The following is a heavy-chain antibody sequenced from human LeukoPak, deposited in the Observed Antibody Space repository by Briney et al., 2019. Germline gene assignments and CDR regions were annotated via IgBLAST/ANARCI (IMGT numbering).Heavy chain of an antibody. J-gene: IGHJ4*02. D-gene: IGHD3-9*01. Sequence: GGSLRLSCAASGFTFSSYGMNWVRQAPGKGLEWVSAMSGSGDSTYYADSVKGRFTISRDNSKNTLYLQMNSLRAEDTAVYYCAKDPSLRYFDWLPPYYFDYWGQGTLVTVSS. CDR1: GFTFSSYG. V-gene: IGHV3-23*01. CDR2: MSGSGDST. CDR3: AKDPSLRYFDWLPPYYFDY.